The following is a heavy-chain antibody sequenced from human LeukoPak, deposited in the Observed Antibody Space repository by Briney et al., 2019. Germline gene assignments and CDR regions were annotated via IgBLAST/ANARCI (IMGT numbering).Heavy chain of an antibody. V-gene: IGHV3-48*01. CDR2: ISSSSNTI. Sequence: GGSLRLSCAASGFTFSSYTMHWVRQAPGKGLEWISYISSSSNTIYYADSVRGRFTISRDNAKSSLYLQMNSLRAEDTAVYYCARDSYYDSSGPLIWGQGTMVTVSS. D-gene: IGHD3-22*01. CDR3: ARDSYYDSSGPLI. CDR1: GFTFSSYT. J-gene: IGHJ3*02.